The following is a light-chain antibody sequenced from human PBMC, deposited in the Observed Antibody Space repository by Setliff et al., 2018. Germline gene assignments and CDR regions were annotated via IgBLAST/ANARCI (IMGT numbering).Light chain of an antibody. Sequence: QSALTQPASVSGSPGRSITISCTGTSSDIGGYKYVSWYQQYPGQAPKLLIYDVSNRPSGVSNRFSGSKSGNTASLTISGLQAEDEADYYCSSYTSRSTFVIFGGGTKVTVL. J-gene: IGLJ2*01. V-gene: IGLV2-14*03. CDR2: DVS. CDR3: SSYTSRSTFVI. CDR1: SSDIGGYKY.